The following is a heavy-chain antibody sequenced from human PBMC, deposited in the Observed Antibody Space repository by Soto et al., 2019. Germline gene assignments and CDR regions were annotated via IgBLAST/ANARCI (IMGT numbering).Heavy chain of an antibody. CDR2: IYYSGST. CDR3: ARGHYYDSSGYYSILAFDI. CDR1: GGSVSSGSYY. D-gene: IGHD3-22*01. Sequence: SETLSLTCTVSGGSVSSGSYYWSWIRQPPGKGLEWIGYIYYSGSTNNNPSLKSRVTISIDTSKNQFSLKLTSVTAADTAVYYCARGHYYDSSGYYSILAFDIWGQGTMVTVSS. V-gene: IGHV4-61*01. J-gene: IGHJ3*02.